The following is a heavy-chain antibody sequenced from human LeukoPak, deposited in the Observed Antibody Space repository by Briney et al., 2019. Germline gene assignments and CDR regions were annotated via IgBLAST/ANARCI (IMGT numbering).Heavy chain of an antibody. V-gene: IGHV4-34*01. CDR3: ARVGKWLPRFDP. J-gene: IGHJ5*02. CDR2: INHSGST. Sequence: GSLRLSCAASGFTFSSSAMTWVRQPPGKGLEWIGEINHSGSTNYNPSLKSRVTVSVDTSKNQFSLKLSSVTAADTAVYYCARVGKWLPRFDPWGQGTLVTVSS. D-gene: IGHD6-19*01. CDR1: GFTFSSSA.